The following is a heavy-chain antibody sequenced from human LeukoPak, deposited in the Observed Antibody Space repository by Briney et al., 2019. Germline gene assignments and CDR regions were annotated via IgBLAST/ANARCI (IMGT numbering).Heavy chain of an antibody. D-gene: IGHD3-22*01. CDR1: GFTFSSSD. CDR2: IRYDGNNK. CDR3: AKGGYYYDSSGYLDY. J-gene: IGHJ4*02. V-gene: IGHV3-30*02. Sequence: GGSLRLSCAASGFTFSSSDMHWVRQAPGKGLEWVAFIRYDGNNKYYADSVKGRFTISRDNSKNTLYLQMNSLRAEDSAVYYCAKGGYYYDSSGYLDYWGQGTLVTVSS.